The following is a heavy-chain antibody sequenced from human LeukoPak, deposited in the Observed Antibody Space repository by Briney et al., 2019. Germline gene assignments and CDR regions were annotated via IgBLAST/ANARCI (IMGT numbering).Heavy chain of an antibody. J-gene: IGHJ4*02. CDR1: GWSFSGYY. CDR3: RLNTNGARALIDY. V-gene: IGHV4-34*01. CDR2: INHSGST. D-gene: IGHD2-8*01. Sequence: PSETLTLTCAAYGWSFSGYYWSWIRQPPGKGLEWIGEINHSGSTNYNPALKSRVTISVDTSKHQFSLKLSSVNAADTAVYYCRLNTNGARALIDYWGQGTLVTVSS.